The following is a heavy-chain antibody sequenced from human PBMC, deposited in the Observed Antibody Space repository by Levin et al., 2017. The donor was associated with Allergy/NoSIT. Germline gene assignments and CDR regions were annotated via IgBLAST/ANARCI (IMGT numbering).Heavy chain of an antibody. CDR2: INTGSDYI. Sequence: SCAASGFTFNIYSMNWVRQAPGKGLEWVSSINTGSDYIYYADSVKGRFTISRDNAKNSMYLQMNSLRAEDTAVYYCARLLQTYYDSSERPALNDWGQGTLVTVSS. CDR3: ARLLQTYYDSSERPALND. CDR1: GFTFNIYS. J-gene: IGHJ1*01. D-gene: IGHD3-22*01. V-gene: IGHV3-21*04.